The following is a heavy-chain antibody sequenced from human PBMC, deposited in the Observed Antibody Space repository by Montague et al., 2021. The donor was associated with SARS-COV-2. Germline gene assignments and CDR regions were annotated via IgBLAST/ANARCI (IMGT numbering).Heavy chain of an antibody. CDR2: IYTSGRT. Sequence: TLSLTCTVSGAPINIDNYYWNWIRQPAGKGLEWIGRIYTSGRTDYNPSLKSRLTISFNTSKNEFSLRLNSLTAADTAVYYCARDFPTGRYYFDFWGQGTLVIVSS. J-gene: IGHJ4*02. D-gene: IGHD3-10*01. V-gene: IGHV4-61*02. CDR3: ARDFPTGRYYFDF. CDR1: GAPINIDNYY.